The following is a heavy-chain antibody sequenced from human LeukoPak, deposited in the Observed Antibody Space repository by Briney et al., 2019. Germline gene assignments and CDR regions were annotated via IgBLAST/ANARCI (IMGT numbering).Heavy chain of an antibody. CDR2: ISAYNGNT. CDR1: GYTFTSYG. D-gene: IGHD3-22*01. J-gene: IGHJ4*02. Sequence: ASVKVSCKASGYTFTSYGISWVRQAPGQGLEWMGWISAYNGNTNYAQKLQGRVTMTTDTSTSTAYMELSSLRSEDMAVYYCARNYYDSSGYHLDYWGQGTLVTVSS. V-gene: IGHV1-18*03. CDR3: ARNYYDSSGYHLDY.